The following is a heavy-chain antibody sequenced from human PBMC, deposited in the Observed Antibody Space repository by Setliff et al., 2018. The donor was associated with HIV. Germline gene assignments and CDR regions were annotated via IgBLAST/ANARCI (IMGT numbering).Heavy chain of an antibody. J-gene: IGHJ3*02. V-gene: IGHV3-73*01. CDR2: IKTQPSNYAT. CDR1: GFPFSGSA. CDR3: ARDGKRDDAFDI. Sequence: GGSLRLSCAASGFPFSGSAIHWVRRASGKGLEWVGRIKTQPSNYATAYGASMEDRFTISRDDSKSTAYLQLSSPKVEDTAVYYCARDGKRDDAFDIWGQGTMVTVSS.